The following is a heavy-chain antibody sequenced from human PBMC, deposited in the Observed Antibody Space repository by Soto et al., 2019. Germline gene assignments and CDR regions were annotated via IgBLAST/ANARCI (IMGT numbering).Heavy chain of an antibody. CDR2: IYSGGST. CDR1: GFTVIGNY. Sequence: WGSLRLSCAASGFTVIGNYMIFFRHSPFKGLEWVSVIYSGGSTYYADSVKGRFTISRDNSKNTLYLQMNSLRAEDTAVYYCARALITIFGVGHDAFDIWGQGTMVTVSS. V-gene: IGHV3-53*01. CDR3: ARALITIFGVGHDAFDI. J-gene: IGHJ3*02. D-gene: IGHD3-3*01.